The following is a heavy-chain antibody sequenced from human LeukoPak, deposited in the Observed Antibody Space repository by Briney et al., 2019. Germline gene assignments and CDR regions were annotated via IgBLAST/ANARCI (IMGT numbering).Heavy chain of an antibody. V-gene: IGHV3-30*02. D-gene: IGHD3-10*01. CDR2: IRYDGSTK. Sequence: GGSLRLSCAASGFTFSSYYMHWVRQAPGKGLEWVAYIRYDGSTKYYADSVKGRFTISRDNSKNTLYLQMNSLRAEDTAVYYCAKDLALAVASGSECKVYYWGQGTMVT. CDR3: AKDLALAVASGSECKVYY. J-gene: IGHJ4*02. CDR1: GFTFSSYY.